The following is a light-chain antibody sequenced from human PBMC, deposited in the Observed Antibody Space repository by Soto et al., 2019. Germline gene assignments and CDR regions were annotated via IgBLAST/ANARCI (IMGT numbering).Light chain of an antibody. J-gene: IGKJ3*01. V-gene: IGKV3-11*01. CDR2: DVT. CDR3: QSLFT. CDR1: KSVSNY. Sequence: EIVLTQSPATLSLSPGERATLSCRASKSVSNYLAWYQQKPGQAPRLLIYDVTNRATGIPARFSGSGSGTDFTLTISSLEPEDFAVYYCQSLFTFGPGTKSGYQT.